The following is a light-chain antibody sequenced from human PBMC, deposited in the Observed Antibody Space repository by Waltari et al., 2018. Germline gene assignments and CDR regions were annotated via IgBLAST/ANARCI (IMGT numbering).Light chain of an antibody. CDR2: WAS. CDR3: QQYYSTPST. Sequence: DIVMTQSPDSLAVCLGVRGTINCKSRDSVLYSSNNRNYLAWYQQHPGPPPMLLIYWASTRTFVVPNLFSGSGSWTDFTLPIISLQAEDVAVYYCQQYYSTPSTFGQGTKLEIK. CDR1: DSVLYSSNNRNY. V-gene: IGKV4-1*01. J-gene: IGKJ2*01.